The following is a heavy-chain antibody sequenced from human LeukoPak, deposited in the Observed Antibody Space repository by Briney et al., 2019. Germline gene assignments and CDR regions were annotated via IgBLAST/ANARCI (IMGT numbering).Heavy chain of an antibody. Sequence: GGSLRLSCAASGFIFNTYVMHWVRQAPGKGLEWLAFVRYDGSNKNYADSVKGRFTISRDNTKNSLYLQMNSLRAEDTAVYYCAKDGGSDPDSFDIWGQGTMVTVSS. CDR3: AKDGGSDPDSFDI. V-gene: IGHV3-30*02. J-gene: IGHJ3*02. CDR1: GFIFNTYV. CDR2: VRYDGSNK. D-gene: IGHD2-15*01.